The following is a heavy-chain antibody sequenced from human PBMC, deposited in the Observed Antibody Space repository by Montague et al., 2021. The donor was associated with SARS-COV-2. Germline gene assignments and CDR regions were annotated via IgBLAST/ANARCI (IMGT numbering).Heavy chain of an antibody. CDR3: ARRGWFGELL. CDR2: IYYSGST. Sequence: SXTLSLTCSVSGGSISSSSNYWGWIRQPPGKGLEWIGNIYYSGSTYCKSSLKSRVTISVDTSKNQFSLKLSSVTAADTAVYYCARRGWFGELLWGQGTLVTVSS. J-gene: IGHJ4*02. CDR1: GGSISSSSNY. D-gene: IGHD3-10*01. V-gene: IGHV4-39*01.